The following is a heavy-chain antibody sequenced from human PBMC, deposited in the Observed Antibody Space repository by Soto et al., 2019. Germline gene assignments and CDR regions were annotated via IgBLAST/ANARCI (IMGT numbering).Heavy chain of an antibody. J-gene: IGHJ3*02. CDR3: AIWTLLHYDRSGYYLVAAFDI. Sequence: ASVKVSCKXSGSTFTSCDINWVRQAAGQGLEWMEWMNPNSGNTGYAQKFQGRVTMTRNTSISTAYMELSSLRSEDTAVYYCAIWTLLHYDRSGYYLVAAFDIWGQGTMVTVSS. V-gene: IGHV1-8*01. CDR2: MNPNSGNT. CDR1: GSTFTSCD. D-gene: IGHD3-22*01.